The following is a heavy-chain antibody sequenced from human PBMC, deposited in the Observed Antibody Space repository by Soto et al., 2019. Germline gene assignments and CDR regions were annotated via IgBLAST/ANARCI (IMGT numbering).Heavy chain of an antibody. CDR3: ARLVPYYDFWSGYYTFDY. CDR2: INHSGST. Sequence: QVQLQQWGAGLLKPSETLSLTCAVYGGSFSGYYWSWIRQPPGKGLEWIGEINHSGSTNYNPSLKSRLTISVDTSKNQFSLKLSSVTAADTAVYYCARLVPYYDFWSGYYTFDYWGQGTLVTVSS. V-gene: IGHV4-34*01. CDR1: GGSFSGYY. D-gene: IGHD3-3*01. J-gene: IGHJ4*02.